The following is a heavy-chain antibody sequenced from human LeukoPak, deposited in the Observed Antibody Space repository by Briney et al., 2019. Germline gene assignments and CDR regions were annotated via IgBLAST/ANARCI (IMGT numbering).Heavy chain of an antibody. CDR1: GXTFSNAW. CDR3: KSSDSSGYYSPYFDY. J-gene: IGHJ4*02. D-gene: IGHD3-22*01. CDR2: IKSKTDGGTT. V-gene: IGHV3-15*01. Sequence: PGGSLRLSCAASGXTFSNAWMSWVRQAPGKGLEWVGRIKSKTDGGTTDYAAPVKGRFTISRDDSKNTLYLQMNSLKTEDTAVYYCKSSDSSGYYSPYFDYWGQGTLVTVSS.